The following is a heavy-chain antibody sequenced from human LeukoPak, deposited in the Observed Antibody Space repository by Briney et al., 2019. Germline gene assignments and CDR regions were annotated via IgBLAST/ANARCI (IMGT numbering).Heavy chain of an antibody. CDR3: ARQPHYDFWCGQRDY. CDR1: GGSFSGYY. D-gene: IGHD3-3*01. J-gene: IGHJ4*02. V-gene: IGHV4-34*01. Sequence: SETLSLTCAVYGGSFSGYYWSWIRQPPGKGLEWIGEINHSVSTNYNPSLKSRVTISVDTSKNQFSLKLSSVTAADTAVYYCARQPHYDFWCGQRDYWGQGTQVTVSS. CDR2: INHSVST.